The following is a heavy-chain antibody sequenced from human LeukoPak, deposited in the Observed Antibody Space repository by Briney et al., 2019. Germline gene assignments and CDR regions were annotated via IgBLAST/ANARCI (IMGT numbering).Heavy chain of an antibody. CDR3: ARGDGYCSGGSCFNWFDP. D-gene: IGHD2-15*01. CDR2: ISAYNGNT. J-gene: IGHJ5*02. CDR1: GYTFTSYG. Sequence: ASVKVSCKASGYTFTSYGISWVRQAPGQGLEWLEWISAYNGNTNYAQKFQGRVTMTRDTSISTAYMELSRLRSDDTAVYYCARGDGYCSGGSCFNWFDPWGQGTLVTVSS. V-gene: IGHV1-18*01.